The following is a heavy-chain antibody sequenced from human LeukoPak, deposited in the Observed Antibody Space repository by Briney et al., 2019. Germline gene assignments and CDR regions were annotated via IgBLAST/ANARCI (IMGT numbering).Heavy chain of an antibody. V-gene: IGHV4-39*01. J-gene: IGHJ4*02. CDR2: IYYSGST. D-gene: IGHD5-24*01. CDR3: ARRARDGFVDF. CDR1: GGDINNNNYY. Sequence: PSENLSLTCTVSGGDINNNNYYWSWIRQSPESGLEMNGSIYYSGSTYYNPSLKSRVAISTATSKNQFSLSLTSVTAADTAVYYCARRARDGFVDFWGQGTLVTVSS.